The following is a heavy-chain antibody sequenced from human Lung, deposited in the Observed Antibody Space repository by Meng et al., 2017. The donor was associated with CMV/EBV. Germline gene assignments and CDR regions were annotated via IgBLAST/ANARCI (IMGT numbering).Heavy chain of an antibody. CDR1: GGTFSSYT. J-gene: IGHJ4*02. CDR2: IIPILGIA. V-gene: IGHV1-69*02. D-gene: IGHD2-2*02. Sequence: SXXVSCKASGGTFSSYTISWVRQAPGQGLEWMGRIIPILGIANYAQKFQGRVTITADKSTSTAYMELSSLRSEDTAVYYCASRYCSSTSCYSGFYYWGQGTLVTVSS. CDR3: ASRYCSSTSCYSGFYY.